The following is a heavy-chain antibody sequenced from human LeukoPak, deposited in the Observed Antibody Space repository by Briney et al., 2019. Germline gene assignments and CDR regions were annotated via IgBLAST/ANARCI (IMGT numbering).Heavy chain of an antibody. CDR2: INQDESSR. V-gene: IGHV3-7*01. D-gene: IGHD3-10*01. CDR1: GFSFTTYW. Sequence: GGSLRLSCAASGFSFTTYWMGWVRQAPGKGLEWVANINQDESSRYYVDAVRGRFTISRDNAKNTLYLQMNSLRAEDTAVYYCARGDGSGNTYFDYWGQGTLVTVSS. J-gene: IGHJ4*02. CDR3: ARGDGSGNTYFDY.